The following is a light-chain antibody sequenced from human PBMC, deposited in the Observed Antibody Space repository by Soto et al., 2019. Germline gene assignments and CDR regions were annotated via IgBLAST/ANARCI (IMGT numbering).Light chain of an antibody. J-gene: IGKJ1*01. Sequence: EIVLTQTPGIVSLSPGERVILSCRASQTVDSRYLAWYQQKHGQAPRLLIYGASNRARGIPDRFGGSGSGTDFTLTISRLEPEDFAVYYCQQYHFSPETFGQGTKV. CDR3: QQYHFSPET. CDR1: QTVDSRY. V-gene: IGKV3-20*01. CDR2: GAS.